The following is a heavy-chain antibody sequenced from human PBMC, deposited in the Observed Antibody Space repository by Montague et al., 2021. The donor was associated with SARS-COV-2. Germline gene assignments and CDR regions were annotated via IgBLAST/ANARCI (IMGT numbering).Heavy chain of an antibody. J-gene: IGHJ6*02. CDR3: ARDQQLVLGYYYGMDV. V-gene: IGHV3-21*01. CDR1: GFTFSSYS. D-gene: IGHD6-13*01. Sequence: SLRLSCAASGFTFSSYSMNWVRQAPGKGLEWVSSISSSSSYIYYPDSVKGRFTISRDNAKNSLYLQMNSLRAEDTAVYYCARDQQLVLGYYYGMDVWGQGTTVTVSS. CDR2: ISSSSSYI.